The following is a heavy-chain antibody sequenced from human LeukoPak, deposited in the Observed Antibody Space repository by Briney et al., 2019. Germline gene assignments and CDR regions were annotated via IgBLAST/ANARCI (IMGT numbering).Heavy chain of an antibody. J-gene: IGHJ6*04. CDR1: GLTFSSYA. CDR2: ISGSRGST. CDR3: ATLRDIVVVATTPTDV. Sequence: GGSLRLSCAASGLTFSSYAMSWVRQAPGKGLEWVSTISGSRGSTYYADSVMGRFTISRDNFKNTLYLQMNGLRLEDTAVYYCATLRDIVVVATTPTDVWGKGTTVIVSS. D-gene: IGHD2-2*01. V-gene: IGHV3-23*01.